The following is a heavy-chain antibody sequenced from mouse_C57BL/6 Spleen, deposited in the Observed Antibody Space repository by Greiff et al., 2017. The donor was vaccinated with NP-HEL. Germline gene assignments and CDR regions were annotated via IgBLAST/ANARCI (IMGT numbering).Heavy chain of an antibody. CDR1: GFTFSDYG. Sequence: EVMLVESGGGLVKPGGSLKLSCAASGFTFSDYGMHWVRQAPEKGLEWVAYISSGSSTIYYADTVKGRFTISRDNAKNTLFLLMTSLRSEDTAMYYCVRAYYSNPYYFDYWGQGTTLTVSS. CDR3: VRAYYSNPYYFDY. CDR2: ISSGSSTI. V-gene: IGHV5-17*01. D-gene: IGHD2-5*01. J-gene: IGHJ2*01.